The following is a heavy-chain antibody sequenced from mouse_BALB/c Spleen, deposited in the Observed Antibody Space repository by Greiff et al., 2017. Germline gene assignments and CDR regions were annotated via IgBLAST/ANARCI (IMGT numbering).Heavy chain of an antibody. J-gene: IGHJ4*01. D-gene: IGHD2-10*01. V-gene: IGHV1-14*01. CDR2: INPYNDGT. CDR3: ARAYSGGAMDY. Sequence: LQESGPELVKPGASVKMSCKASGYTFTSYVMHWVKQKPGQGLEWIGYINPYNDGTKYNEKFKGKATLTSDKSSSTAYMELSSLTSEDSAVYYCARAYSGGAMDYWGQGTSVTVSS. CDR1: GYTFTSYV.